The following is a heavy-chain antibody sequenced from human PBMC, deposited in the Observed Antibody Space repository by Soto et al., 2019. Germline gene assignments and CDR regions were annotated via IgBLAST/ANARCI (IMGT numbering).Heavy chain of an antibody. J-gene: IGHJ5*02. V-gene: IGHV3-21*01. CDR1: GFTFRSFT. Sequence: LRLSCAASGFTFRSFTMNWVRQAPGKGLEWVSTISSNSAYIYYTDALRGRFTISRDNAKNSLHLQMNSLRAEDTAVYYCTRDASRDSSARGWFDPWGPGTLVTVPQ. CDR3: TRDASRDSSARGWFDP. CDR2: ISSNSAYI. D-gene: IGHD6-13*01.